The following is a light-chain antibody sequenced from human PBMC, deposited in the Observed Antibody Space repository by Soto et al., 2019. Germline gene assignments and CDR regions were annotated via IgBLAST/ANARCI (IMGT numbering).Light chain of an antibody. CDR1: HSVRSD. Sequence: IVRTRAPSRQCVALGGRRIIYNKASHSVRSDLAWYHQKPGQAPMLLIYGASTRATGIPARFSGSGFGTDLPLTANSLGLQDLAACCTDHYNNVPRTFADGTQVEIK. J-gene: IGKJ4*02. CDR2: GAS. CDR3: DHYNNVPRT. V-gene: IGKV3-15*01.